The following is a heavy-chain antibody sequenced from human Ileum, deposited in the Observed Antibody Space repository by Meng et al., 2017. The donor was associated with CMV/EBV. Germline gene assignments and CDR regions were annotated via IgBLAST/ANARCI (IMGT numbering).Heavy chain of an antibody. V-gene: IGHV1-2*02. CDR1: GYTFTDYY. CDR3: ARVIVTGRADFRH. Sequence: ASVKVSCKASGYTFTDYYLHWMRQAPGQGLEWIGWIYVKSGDTEYAQKFQGRVTMTRDTSISTVYMELSRLRSDDTAVYYCARVIVTGRADFRHWGQGTLVTVSS. D-gene: IGHD1-1*01. J-gene: IGHJ1*01. CDR2: IYVKSGDT.